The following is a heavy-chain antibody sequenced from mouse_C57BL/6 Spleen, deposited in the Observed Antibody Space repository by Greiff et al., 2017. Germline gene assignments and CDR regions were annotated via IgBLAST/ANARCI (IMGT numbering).Heavy chain of an antibody. CDR2: INPSSGYT. CDR1: GYTFTSYT. V-gene: IGHV1-4*01. J-gene: IGHJ4*01. Sequence: QVQMQQSGAELARPGASVKMSCKASGYTFTSYTMHWVKQRPGQGLEWIGYINPSSGYTKYNQKFKDKATLTADKSSSTAYMQLSSLTSEDSAVYYCAKGELYGSSYDYAMDYWGQGTSVTVSS. D-gene: IGHD1-1*01. CDR3: AKGELYGSSYDYAMDY.